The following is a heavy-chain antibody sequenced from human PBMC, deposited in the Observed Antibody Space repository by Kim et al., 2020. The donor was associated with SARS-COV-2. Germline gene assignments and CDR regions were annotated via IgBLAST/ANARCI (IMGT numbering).Heavy chain of an antibody. J-gene: IGHJ6*02. V-gene: IGHV3-30-3*01. CDR1: GFTFSSYA. Sequence: GGSLRLSCAASGFTFSSYAMHWVRQAPGKGLEWVAVISYDGSNKYYADSVKGRFTISRDNSKNTLYLQMNSLRAEDTAVYYCARAFYGSGRYYYGMDVWGQGTTVTVSS. CDR2: ISYDGSNK. CDR3: ARAFYGSGRYYYGMDV. D-gene: IGHD3-10*01.